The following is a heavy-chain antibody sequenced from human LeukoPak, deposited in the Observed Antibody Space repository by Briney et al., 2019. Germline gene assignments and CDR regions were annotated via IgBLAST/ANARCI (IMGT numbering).Heavy chain of an antibody. J-gene: IGHJ4*02. CDR1: GDSFSSYR. V-gene: IGHV4-59*01. CDR3: ARVGRGDHTRGSYYCDH. D-gene: IGHD1-26*01. Sequence: PSETLSLTCTVSGDSFSSYRWSWLRQSPGKGLEWIGYISPSGSTSYNPSLKSRVTFSVDTSKSQFSLRLTSVTAADTAVYYCARVGRGDHTRGSYYCDHWGQGTLVSVSS. CDR2: ISPSGST.